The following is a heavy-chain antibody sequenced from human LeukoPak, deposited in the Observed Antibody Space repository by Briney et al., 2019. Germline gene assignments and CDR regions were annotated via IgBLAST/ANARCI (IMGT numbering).Heavy chain of an antibody. J-gene: IGHJ4*02. D-gene: IGHD3-10*01. V-gene: IGHV4-34*01. CDR3: ARGDKRYYYGSGSYYGFDY. CDR1: GGSFSGYY. CDR2: INHSGST. Sequence: SEALSLTCAVYGGSFSGYYWSWIRQPPGKGLEWIGEINHSGSTNYNPSLKSRVTISVDTSKNQFSLKLSSVTAADTAVYYCARGDKRYYYGSGSYYGFDYWGQGTLVTVSS.